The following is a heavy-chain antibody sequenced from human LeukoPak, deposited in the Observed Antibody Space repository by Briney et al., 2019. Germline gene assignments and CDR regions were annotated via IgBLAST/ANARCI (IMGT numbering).Heavy chain of an antibody. Sequence: GGSLRLSCVASGFTFSGFSMSWVRQPPGKGLEWVSVIASGGDITYYADSVKGRFTISRDNSKSTLYLQLNSLRAEDTALYYCARDRYCSGGSCSSVRFDPWSQGTLVTVSS. V-gene: IGHV3-23*01. D-gene: IGHD2-15*01. CDR1: GFTFSGFS. J-gene: IGHJ5*02. CDR3: ARDRYCSGGSCSSVRFDP. CDR2: IASGGDIT.